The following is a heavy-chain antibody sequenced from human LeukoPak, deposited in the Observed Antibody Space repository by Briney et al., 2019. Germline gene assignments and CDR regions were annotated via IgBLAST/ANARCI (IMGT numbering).Heavy chain of an antibody. CDR2: ISGSGGSP. CDR3: AKDGLANIAAAGYFQH. CDR1: GFTFSSYA. D-gene: IGHD6-13*01. V-gene: IGHV3-23*01. J-gene: IGHJ1*01. Sequence: GGSLRLSCADSGFTFSSYAMSWVRQAPGKGLEWVSAISGSGGSPYYADSVKGRFNISRDNSKNTLYLQMNSLRAEDTAVYYCAKDGLANIAAAGYFQHWGQGTLVTVSS.